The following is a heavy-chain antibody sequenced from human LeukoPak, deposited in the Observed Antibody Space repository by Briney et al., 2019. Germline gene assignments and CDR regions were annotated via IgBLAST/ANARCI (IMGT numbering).Heavy chain of an antibody. D-gene: IGHD5-12*01. V-gene: IGHV1-18*01. CDR2: TSAYNGNT. CDR1: GYTFSHYG. J-gene: IGHJ4*02. Sequence: ASVKVSCKASGYTFSHYGVGWVRQAPGQGLEWVGWTSAYNGNTNYAQKLQGRVTMTTDTSTSTAYMELRSLRSDDTAVYYCARVVGMATIFNWGQGTLVTVSS. CDR3: ARVVGMATIFN.